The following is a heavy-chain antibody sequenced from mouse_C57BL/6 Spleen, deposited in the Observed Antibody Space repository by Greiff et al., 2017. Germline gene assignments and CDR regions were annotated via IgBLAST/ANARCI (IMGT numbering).Heavy chain of an antibody. Sequence: QVHVKQSGAELARPGASVKMSCKASGYTFTSYTMHWVKQRPGQGLEWIGYINPSSGYTKYNQKFKDKATLTADKSSSTAYMQLSSLTSEDSAVYYCATPVYYAMDYWGQGTSVTVSS. CDR3: ATPVYYAMDY. V-gene: IGHV1-4*01. CDR1: GYTFTSYT. J-gene: IGHJ4*01. CDR2: INPSSGYT.